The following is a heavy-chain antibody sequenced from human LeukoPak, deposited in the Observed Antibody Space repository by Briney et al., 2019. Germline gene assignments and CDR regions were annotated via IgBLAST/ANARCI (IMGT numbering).Heavy chain of an antibody. V-gene: IGHV1-24*01. CDR3: ARSSGWSGWYRYFDY. CDR1: GYTLTELS. D-gene: IGHD6-19*01. J-gene: IGHJ4*02. Sequence: ASVKVSCKVSGYTLTELSMHWVRQAPGKGLEWMGGFDPEDGETIYAQKFQGRVTMTEDTSTDTAYMELSSLRSEDTAVYYCARSSGWSGWYRYFDYWGQGTLVTVSS. CDR2: FDPEDGET.